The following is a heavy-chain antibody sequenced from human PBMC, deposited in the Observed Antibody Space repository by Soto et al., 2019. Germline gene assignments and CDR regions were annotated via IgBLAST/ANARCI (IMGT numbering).Heavy chain of an antibody. CDR2: IIPILGIA. D-gene: IGHD2-2*01. CDR1: GGTLSSYT. J-gene: IGHJ6*03. Sequence: SVKVSCKASGGTLSSYTSSWVRQAPGQGLEWMGRIIPILGIANYAQKFQGRVTITADKSTSTAYMELSSLRSEDTAVYYCARVCSSTSCPTDAYYMDVWGKGTTVTVSS. CDR3: ARVCSSTSCPTDAYYMDV. V-gene: IGHV1-69*02.